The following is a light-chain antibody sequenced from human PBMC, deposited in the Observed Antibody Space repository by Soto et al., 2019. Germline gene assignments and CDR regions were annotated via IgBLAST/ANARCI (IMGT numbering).Light chain of an antibody. CDR3: QQYGSSPLT. V-gene: IGKV3-20*01. J-gene: IGKJ4*01. CDR2: GAS. CDR1: QSVSSSY. Sequence: EIVLTQSPGTLSLSPGERATLSCRASQSVSSSYLAWYQQKPGQAPRLLIYGASSRATGIPDRFSGSGSGTDFTLTISRLEPEDFAVYYCQQYGSSPLTFGGVTMVDIK.